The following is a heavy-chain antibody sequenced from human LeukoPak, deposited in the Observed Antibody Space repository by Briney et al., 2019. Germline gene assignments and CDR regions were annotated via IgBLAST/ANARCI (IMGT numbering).Heavy chain of an antibody. V-gene: IGHV3-7*01. CDR3: ARDGTRAPSPPDY. Sequence: GGSLRLSCVVSGFTFNNFWMSWVRQAPGKGLEWVANIKQDGSDKYYVDSVKGRFTISGDNAKNLLYLQMNSLRAADTAVYYCARDGTRAPSPPDYWGPGTLVTVSS. CDR2: IKQDGSDK. D-gene: IGHD6-13*01. J-gene: IGHJ4*02. CDR1: GFTFNNFW.